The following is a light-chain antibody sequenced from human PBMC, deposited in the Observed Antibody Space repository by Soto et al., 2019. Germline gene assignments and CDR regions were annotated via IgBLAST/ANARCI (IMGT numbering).Light chain of an antibody. J-gene: IGKJ5*01. CDR3: QQYGSSPPVT. V-gene: IGKV3-20*01. CDR2: GAS. Sequence: EIVLTQSPGTLSLSPGEIATLSCRASQSVSSTYLAWYQQRPGQAPRLLLYGASGRATGIPDRFSGSGSGTDFTLTLSRLEPEDFSVYYCQQYGSSPPVTFGQGTRLEIK. CDR1: QSVSSTY.